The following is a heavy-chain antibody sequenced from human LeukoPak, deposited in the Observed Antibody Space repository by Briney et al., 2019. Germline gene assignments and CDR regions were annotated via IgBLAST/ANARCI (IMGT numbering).Heavy chain of an antibody. D-gene: IGHD1-26*01. J-gene: IGHJ4*02. CDR1: GFTFITSW. CDR2: IYPGDSDI. Sequence: GESLKISSKGSGFTFITSWIAWVRRMPGKGLEWMGIIYPGDSDIRYSPSFQGQVTISADKSISIAYLQWSSLKASDTAMYYCARGGSYYDTVDYWGQGTLGTVSS. V-gene: IGHV5-51*01. CDR3: ARGGSYYDTVDY.